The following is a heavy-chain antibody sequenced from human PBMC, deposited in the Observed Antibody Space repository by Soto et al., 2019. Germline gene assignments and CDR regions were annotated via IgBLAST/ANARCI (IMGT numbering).Heavy chain of an antibody. CDR3: ARSIVGAKLNDY. CDR1: GYTFTSYV. CDR2: ISAYNGNT. V-gene: IGHV1-18*04. Sequence: ASVKVSCKASGYTFTSYVISWVRQAPGQGLEWMGWISAYNGNTNYAQKLQGRVTMTTDTSTSTAYMELRSLRSDDTAVYYCARSIVGAKLNDYRGQGPPVTVSP. J-gene: IGHJ4*02. D-gene: IGHD1-26*01.